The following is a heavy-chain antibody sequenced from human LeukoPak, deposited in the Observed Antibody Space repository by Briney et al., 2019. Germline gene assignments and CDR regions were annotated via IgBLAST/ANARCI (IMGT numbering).Heavy chain of an antibody. D-gene: IGHD6-6*01. Sequence: PSETLSLTCTVSGGSISSHYWSWIRQPPGKGLEWIGYIYYSGSTNYNPSLKSRVTISVDTSKNQFSLKLSSVTAEDTAVYYCARSGDLLYSSSSDNWFDPWGQGTLVTVSS. CDR1: GGSISSHY. V-gene: IGHV4-59*11. CDR3: ARSGDLLYSSSSDNWFDP. CDR2: IYYSGST. J-gene: IGHJ5*02.